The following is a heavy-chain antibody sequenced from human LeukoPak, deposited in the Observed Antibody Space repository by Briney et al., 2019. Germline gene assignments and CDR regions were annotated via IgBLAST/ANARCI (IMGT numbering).Heavy chain of an antibody. V-gene: IGHV4-59*01. CDR3: ARAPEQWLVDY. CDR1: GGSISSYY. Sequence: PSETLALTCTVSGGSISSYYWSWLRQPPGKGLEWIGYIYYSGSTNYNPSLKSRVTISVDTSKNQFSLKLSSVTAADTAVYYCARAPEQWLVDYWGQGTLVTVSS. J-gene: IGHJ4*02. CDR2: IYYSGST. D-gene: IGHD6-19*01.